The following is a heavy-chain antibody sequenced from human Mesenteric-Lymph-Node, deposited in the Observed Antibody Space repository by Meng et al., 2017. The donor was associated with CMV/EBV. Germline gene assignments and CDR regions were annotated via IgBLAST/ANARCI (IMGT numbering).Heavy chain of an antibody. D-gene: IGHD3-10*01. CDR3: ARDWYYGSGSYRFDD. V-gene: IGHV3-11*01. Sequence: GESLKISCAASGFTFSDYYMSWIRQAPGKGLEWVSYISSSGSTIYYADSVNGRFTISRDNAKNSLYLQMNSLRAENTAVYYCARDWYYGSGSYRFDDWGQGTLVTVSS. CDR1: GFTFSDYY. J-gene: IGHJ4*02. CDR2: ISSSGSTI.